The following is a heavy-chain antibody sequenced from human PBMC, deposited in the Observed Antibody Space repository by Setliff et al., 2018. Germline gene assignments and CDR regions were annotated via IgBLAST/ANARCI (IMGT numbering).Heavy chain of an antibody. CDR2: IYHSGST. CDR1: GGSISDNNW. Sequence: PSETLSLTCAVSGGSISDNNWWSWVRQPPGKGLEWIGEIYHSGSTYYNPSLKSRVTISVDTSKNQFSLKLSSVTAADTAVYYCARRTEYYNFWSGYYDYWGQGTLVTVSS. CDR3: ARRTEYYNFWSGYYDY. V-gene: IGHV4-4*02. D-gene: IGHD3-3*01. J-gene: IGHJ4*02.